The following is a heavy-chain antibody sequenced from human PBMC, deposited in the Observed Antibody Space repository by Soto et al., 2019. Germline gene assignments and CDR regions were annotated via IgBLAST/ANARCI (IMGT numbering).Heavy chain of an antibody. V-gene: IGHV3-23*01. CDR2: ISGSGGST. J-gene: IGHJ6*03. CDR1: GFTFSSYA. Sequence: GGSLRLSCAASGFTFSSYAMSWVRQAPGKGLEWVSAISGSGGSTYYADSVKGRFTISRDNSKNTLYLQMNSLRAEDTAVYYCAKFREKFLEWLLYANNYYYYYMDVWGKGTTVTVSS. CDR3: AKFREKFLEWLLYANNYYYYYMDV. D-gene: IGHD3-3*01.